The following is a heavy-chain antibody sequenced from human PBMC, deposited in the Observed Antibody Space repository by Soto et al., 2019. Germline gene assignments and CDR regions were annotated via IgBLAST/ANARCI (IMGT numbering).Heavy chain of an antibody. CDR3: ARDRGIVIVGGTIPDY. CDR2: ISAYNGNT. V-gene: IGHV1-18*01. CDR1: GYTFTSCG. J-gene: IGHJ4*02. Sequence: QVQLVQSGAEVKKPGASVKVSCKASGYTFTSCGISWVRQAPGQGIEWLGWISAYNGNTNYARNLQGRVTVTADTSTTTAYMELRSLRSDDTAVYYCARDRGIVIVGGTIPDYWGQGTLVTVSS. D-gene: IGHD1-26*01.